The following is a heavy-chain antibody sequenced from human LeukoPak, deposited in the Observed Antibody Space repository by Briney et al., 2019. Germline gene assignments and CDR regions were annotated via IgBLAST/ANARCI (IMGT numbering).Heavy chain of an antibody. D-gene: IGHD3-16*02. CDR2: ISYSGST. V-gene: IGHV4-59*08. CDR1: GGSISSYY. J-gene: IGHJ4*02. Sequence: KPSETLSLTCTVSGGSISSYYWSWIRQPPGKGLEWIGYISYSGSTNYNLSLKSRVTISVDTSNTQFFLKVSSVSAANTAVYYCARHAFDSVWGSYRRAFYFWGQGALVTVSS. CDR3: ARHAFDSVWGSYRRAFYF.